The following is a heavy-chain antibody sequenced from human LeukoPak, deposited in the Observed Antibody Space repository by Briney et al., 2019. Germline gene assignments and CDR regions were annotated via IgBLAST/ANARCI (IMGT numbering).Heavy chain of an antibody. V-gene: IGHV3-11*04. CDR2: ISSSGSTI. D-gene: IGHD2-2*01. CDR3: AREYGYCSSTSCYRRPYFDY. CDR1: GFTFSTYA. J-gene: IGHJ4*02. Sequence: GGSLRLSCAASGFTFSTYAMSWIRQAPGKGLEWVSYISSSGSTIYYADSVKGRFTISRDNAKNSLYLQMNSLRAEDTAVYYCAREYGYCSSTSCYRRPYFDYWGQGTLVTVSS.